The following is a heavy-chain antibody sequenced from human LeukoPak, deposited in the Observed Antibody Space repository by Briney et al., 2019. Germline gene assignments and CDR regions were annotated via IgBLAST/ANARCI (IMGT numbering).Heavy chain of an antibody. J-gene: IGHJ3*02. D-gene: IGHD2-21*02. CDR1: GFTFSSYA. V-gene: IGHV3-74*01. CDR2: INSDGKMT. Sequence: GGSLRLSCAASGFTFSSYAMSWVRQAPGRGLVWVSGINSDGKMTRYAESVKGRFTISRDNAKNTLYLQMNSLRAEDTSVYYCARVGSTDSPHAFDIWGQGTMVTVSS. CDR3: ARVGSTDSPHAFDI.